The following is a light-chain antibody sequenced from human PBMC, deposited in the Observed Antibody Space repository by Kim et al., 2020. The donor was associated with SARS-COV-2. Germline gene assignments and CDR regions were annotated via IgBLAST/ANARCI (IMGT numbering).Light chain of an antibody. CDR1: SSNIGNNY. CDR2: DNN. J-gene: IGLJ2*01. Sequence: KVTNTCSGSSSNIGNNYVSWYQQLPGTAPKLLIYDNNKRPSGIPDRFSGSKSGTSATLGITGLQTGDEADYYRGTWDSSLSAGGVFGGGTQLTVL. CDR3: GTWDSSLSAGGV. V-gene: IGLV1-51*01.